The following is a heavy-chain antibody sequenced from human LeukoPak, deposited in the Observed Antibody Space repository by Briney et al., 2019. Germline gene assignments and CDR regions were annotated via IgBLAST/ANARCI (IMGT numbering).Heavy chain of an antibody. D-gene: IGHD6-6*01. CDR3: AKDQVGWTSSRFDP. CDR1: GFSISGYA. Sequence: GASLRLSCAASGFSISGYAMSWVRQAPGKGLEWVSGTNSNGNTYNADSVKGRFTISRDNSKNTLYLQMNSLRVEDTAVYYCAKDQVGWTSSRFDPWGQGTVVTVSS. CDR2: TNSNGNT. V-gene: IGHV3-23*01. J-gene: IGHJ5*02.